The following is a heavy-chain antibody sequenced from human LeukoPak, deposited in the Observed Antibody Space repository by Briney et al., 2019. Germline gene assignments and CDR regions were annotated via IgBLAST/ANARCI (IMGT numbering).Heavy chain of an antibody. CDR3: AREYCSGGSCYPYYYYYGMDV. J-gene: IGHJ6*02. V-gene: IGHV3-74*01. Sequence: GGSLRLSCAASGFTFSSYWMHWVRQAPGKGLVWVSRINSDGSSTSYADSVKGRFTISRDNAKNTLYLQMNSLRAEDTAVYYCAREYCSGGSCYPYYYYYGMDVWGQGTTVTVSS. CDR1: GFTFSSYW. CDR2: INSDGSST. D-gene: IGHD2-15*01.